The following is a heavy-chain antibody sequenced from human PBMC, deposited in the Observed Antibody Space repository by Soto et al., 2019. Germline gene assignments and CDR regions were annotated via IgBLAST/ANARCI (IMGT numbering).Heavy chain of an antibody. CDR1: GYPFTSYY. D-gene: IGHD3-3*01. CDR2: INPSGGST. CDR3: ARVPAGDFWSGYYTRPYGMDV. Sequence: ASVKVSCKSSGYPFTSYYIHWVRQAPGQGLEWMGIINPSGGSTSYAQKFQGRVTMTRDTSTSTVYMELSSLRSEDTAVYYCARVPAGDFWSGYYTRPYGMDVWGQGTTVTVSS. J-gene: IGHJ6*02. V-gene: IGHV1-46*01.